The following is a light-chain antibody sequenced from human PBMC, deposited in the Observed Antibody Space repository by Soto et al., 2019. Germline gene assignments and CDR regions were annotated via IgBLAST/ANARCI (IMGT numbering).Light chain of an antibody. CDR3: SSYARSNTLL. V-gene: IGLV2-14*03. J-gene: IGLJ2*01. CDR2: DVT. CDR1: SCDVGGYNF. Sequence: QSALTQPASVSGSPGQSITISCTGTSCDVGGYNFVSWYQQYPGKAPKLMIYDVTNRPSGVSNRFSGSKSGNTASLTISGLQAEDEADYYCSSYARSNTLLFGGGTKLTVL.